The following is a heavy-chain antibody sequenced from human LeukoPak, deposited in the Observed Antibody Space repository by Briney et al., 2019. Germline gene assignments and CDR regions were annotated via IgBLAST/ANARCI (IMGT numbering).Heavy chain of an antibody. J-gene: IGHJ3*02. CDR3: AGRIVVVPAAIGDAFDI. CDR1: GGSISSYY. CDR2: IYTSGST. V-gene: IGHV4-4*09. D-gene: IGHD2-2*01. Sequence: PSETLSLTCTASGGSISSYYWSWIRQPPGKGLEWIGYIYTSGSTNYNPSLKSRVTISVDTSKNQFSLKLSSVTAADTAVYYCAGRIVVVPAAIGDAFDIWGQGTMVTVSS.